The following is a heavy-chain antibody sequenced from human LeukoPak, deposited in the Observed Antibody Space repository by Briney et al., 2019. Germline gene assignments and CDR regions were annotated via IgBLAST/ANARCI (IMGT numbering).Heavy chain of an antibody. V-gene: IGHV1-8*01. J-gene: IGHJ2*01. Sequence: GASVKVSCKASGYTFVSYDINWVRQATGQGPEWMGWMSPKSGNTGYAQKFQGRVTMTRDTSINTAYMELSGLISEDTAVYYCARVKPHFSLPDYGGNSGCFDLWGRGTLVTVSS. CDR2: MSPKSGNT. CDR3: ARVKPHFSLPDYGGNSGCFDL. D-gene: IGHD4-23*01. CDR1: GYTFVSYD.